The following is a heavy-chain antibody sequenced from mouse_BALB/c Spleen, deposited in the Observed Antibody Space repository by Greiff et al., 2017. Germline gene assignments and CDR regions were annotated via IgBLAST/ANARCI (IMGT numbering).Heavy chain of an antibody. CDR1: GYTFTSYN. V-gene: IGHV1-12*01. CDR2: IYPGNGDT. J-gene: IGHJ4*01. Sequence: LQQPGAELVKPGASVKMSCKASGYTFTSYNMHWVKQTPGQGLEWIGAIYPGNGDTSYNQKFKGKATLTADKSSSTAYMQLSSLTSEDSAVYYCARDYYGSSLPYAMDYWGQGTSVTVSS. CDR3: ARDYYGSSLPYAMDY. D-gene: IGHD1-1*01.